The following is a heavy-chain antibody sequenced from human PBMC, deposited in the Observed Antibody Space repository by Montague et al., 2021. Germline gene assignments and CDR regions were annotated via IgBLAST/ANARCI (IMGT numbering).Heavy chain of an antibody. D-gene: IGHD1-26*01. CDR2: IFCDGGGT. CDR3: AKNRGAADHYYYHLDV. CDR1: GFPFRTYA. J-gene: IGHJ6*03. V-gene: IGHV3-23*01. Sequence: SLRLSCAASGFPFRTYAMSWVRQAPGKGLQWVSLIFCDGGGTFYEDSVKGRFTISRDNSKNILSLQMNSLRVDDTAVYYCAKNRGAADHYYYHLDVWGKGTPVTVSS.